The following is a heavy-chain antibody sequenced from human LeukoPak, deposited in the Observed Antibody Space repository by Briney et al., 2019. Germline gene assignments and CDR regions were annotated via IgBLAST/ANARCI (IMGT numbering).Heavy chain of an antibody. CDR3: ARDRYSGLSDY. CDR1: GGPISSGDYY. V-gene: IGHV4-30-4*01. J-gene: IGHJ4*02. Sequence: PSQTLSLTCTVSGGPISSGDYYWSWIRQPPGTGLEWIGYIYYSGSTYYNPSLKSRVTISVDTSKNQFSLKLSSVTAADTAVYYCARDRYSGLSDYWGQGTLVTVSS. D-gene: IGHD5-12*01. CDR2: IYYSGST.